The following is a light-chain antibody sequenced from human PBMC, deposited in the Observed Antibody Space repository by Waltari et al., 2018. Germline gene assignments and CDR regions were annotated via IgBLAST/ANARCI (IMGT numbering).Light chain of an antibody. J-gene: IGLJ2*01. CDR1: NIEAKS. V-gene: IGLV3-21*02. CDR2: DDS. Sequence: SYVLTQPHSVSVAPGQTARITCGGDNIEAKSVQWYQQKPGQAPVVVVFDDSDRPSGIPERFSGANSGNTATLTISRVEGGDEADYFCQVWDSSGDLLVIFGGGTKLTVL. CDR3: QVWDSSGDLLVI.